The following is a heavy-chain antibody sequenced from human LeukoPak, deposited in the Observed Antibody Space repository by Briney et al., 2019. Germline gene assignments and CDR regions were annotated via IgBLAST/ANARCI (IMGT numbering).Heavy chain of an antibody. CDR2: ISSSSSYI. CDR1: GFTFSSYS. D-gene: IGHD3-10*01. J-gene: IGHJ4*02. V-gene: IGHV3-21*01. CDR3: ASRPSQWFGESPFDY. Sequence: GGSLRLSCAASGFTFSSYSMNWVRQAPGKGLEWVSSISSSSSYIYYADSVKGRFTISRDNAKNSLYLQMNSLRAEDTAVYYCASRPSQWFGESPFDYWGQGTLVTVSS.